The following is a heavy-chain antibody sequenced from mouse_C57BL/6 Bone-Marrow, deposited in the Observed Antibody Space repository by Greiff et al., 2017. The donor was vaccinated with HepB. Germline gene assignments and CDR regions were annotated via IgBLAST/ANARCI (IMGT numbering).Heavy chain of an antibody. Sequence: QVQLKQSGAELVRPGTSVKMSCKASGYTFTNYWIGWAKQRPGHGLEWIGDIYPGGGYTNYNEKFKGKATLPADKSSSTAYMQFSSLTSEDSAIYCCARWCYDYDEDYWGQGTTLTVSS. CDR2: IYPGGGYT. CDR1: GYTFTNYW. CDR3: ARWCYDYDEDY. D-gene: IGHD2-4*01. V-gene: IGHV1-63*01. J-gene: IGHJ2*01.